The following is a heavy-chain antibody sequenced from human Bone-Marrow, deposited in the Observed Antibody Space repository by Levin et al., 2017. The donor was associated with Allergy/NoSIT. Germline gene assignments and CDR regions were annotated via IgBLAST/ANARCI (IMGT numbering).Heavy chain of an antibody. V-gene: IGHV3-48*03. J-gene: IGHJ4*02. CDR3: VREYYGLLAGYYFDY. CDR1: GFNFNTFE. CDR2: INNNGGTT. Sequence: PGGSLRLSCAASGFNFNTFEMNWVRQAPGKGLEWLSYINNNGGTTHYADSVKGRFTVSRDNAKNSLFLQMNSLRPEDSAVYYCVREYYGLLAGYYFDYWGQGTLVTVSS. D-gene: IGHD3-9*01.